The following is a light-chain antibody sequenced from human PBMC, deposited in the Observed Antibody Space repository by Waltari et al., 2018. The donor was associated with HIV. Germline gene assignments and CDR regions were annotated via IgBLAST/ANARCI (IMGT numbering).Light chain of an antibody. J-gene: IGLJ3*02. CDR3: SAYATNPWA. V-gene: IGLV2-18*02. Sequence: QPALTQPPSVSGSHGQSISISCTGASTDYRFYKLVSWYQQSPGAAPKLLIYEVTTRPPGVPHRVSGSKSGHTASLTISGLQAEDEGGYDGSAYATNPWAFGGGTKLTVL. CDR2: EVT. CDR1: STDYRFYKL.